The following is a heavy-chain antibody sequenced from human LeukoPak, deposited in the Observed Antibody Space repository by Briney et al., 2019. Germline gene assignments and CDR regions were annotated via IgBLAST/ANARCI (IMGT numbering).Heavy chain of an antibody. Sequence: SETLSLTCTVSGGSISRYYWSWIRQPPRKGLERIGYIYYSGSTNYNPSLKSRVTISADTSKNQFSLKLSSVTAADTAVYYCARGLVIGHTFDYWGQGNVVTVSS. V-gene: IGHV4-59*01. CDR2: IYYSGST. CDR3: ARGLVIGHTFDY. CDR1: GGSISRYY. D-gene: IGHD3-9*01. J-gene: IGHJ4*02.